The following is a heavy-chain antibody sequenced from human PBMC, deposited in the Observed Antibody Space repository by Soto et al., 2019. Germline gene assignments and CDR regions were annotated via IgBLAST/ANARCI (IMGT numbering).Heavy chain of an antibody. D-gene: IGHD5-18*01. CDR3: VKGKRGYSYGY. V-gene: IGHV3-23*01. CDR1: GFTFSSYA. J-gene: IGHJ4*02. CDR2: ISGRGGST. Sequence: PGGSLRLSCAASGFTFSSYAMSWVRQAPGKGLEWVSAISGRGGSTYYADSVKGRFTISRDNSKNTLYLQMNSLRAEDTAVYYCVKGKRGYSYGYWGQGTLVTVS.